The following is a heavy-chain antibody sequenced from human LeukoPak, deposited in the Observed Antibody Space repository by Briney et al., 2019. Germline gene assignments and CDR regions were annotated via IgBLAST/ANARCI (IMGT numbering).Heavy chain of an antibody. J-gene: IGHJ4*02. CDR3: ARVLGGFSYFEY. CDR1: GCTFTVYY. D-gene: IGHD5-12*01. V-gene: IGHV1-2*02. Sequence: GASVKVSCKASGCTFTVYYMHWVRQAPGQGLEWMGWINPNSGGTNYAQKFQGRVTMTRDTSISSAYMELSRLRSDDTALYYCARVLGGFSYFEYWGQGTLVTVSS. CDR2: INPNSGGT.